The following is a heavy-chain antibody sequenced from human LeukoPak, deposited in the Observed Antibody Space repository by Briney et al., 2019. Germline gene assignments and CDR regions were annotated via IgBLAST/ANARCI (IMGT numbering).Heavy chain of an antibody. D-gene: IGHD3-10*01. Sequence: ASVKVSCKASGYTFTGYYMHWVRQAPGQGLEWMGWISAYNGNTNYAQKLQGRVTMTTDTSTSTAYMELRSLRSDDTAVYYCARTVPMVRGVIIKFDPWGQGTLVTVSS. CDR1: GYTFTGYY. J-gene: IGHJ5*02. CDR2: ISAYNGNT. CDR3: ARTVPMVRGVIIKFDP. V-gene: IGHV1-18*04.